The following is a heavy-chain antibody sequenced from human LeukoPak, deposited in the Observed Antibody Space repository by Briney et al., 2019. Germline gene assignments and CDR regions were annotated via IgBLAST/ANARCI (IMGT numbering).Heavy chain of an antibody. CDR1: GFTFSSYG. CDR3: AKGGEMATN. D-gene: IGHD5-24*01. Sequence: GGSLRLSCAAPGFTFSSYGMHWVRQAPGKGLEWVAVISYDGSNKYYADSVKGRFTISRDNSKNTLYLQMNSLRAEDTAVYYCAKGGEMATNWGQGTLVTVSS. J-gene: IGHJ4*02. CDR2: ISYDGSNK. V-gene: IGHV3-30*18.